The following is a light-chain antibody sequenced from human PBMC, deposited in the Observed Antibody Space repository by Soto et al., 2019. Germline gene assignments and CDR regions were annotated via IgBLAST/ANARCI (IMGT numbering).Light chain of an antibody. Sequence: EIVMTQSPATLSLSPGERATLSCRASQSVSSNLAWYQQKPGQAPRLLIYGASTRATGIPARFSGSGSGTEFTLTISSLQSEEFAVYYCQQYSNWPLTFGGGTKVDIK. CDR3: QQYSNWPLT. CDR2: GAS. J-gene: IGKJ4*01. CDR1: QSVSSN. V-gene: IGKV3-15*01.